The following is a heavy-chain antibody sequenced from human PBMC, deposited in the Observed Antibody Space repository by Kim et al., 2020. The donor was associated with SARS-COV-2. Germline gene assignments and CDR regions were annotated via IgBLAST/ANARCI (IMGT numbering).Heavy chain of an antibody. J-gene: IGHJ6*02. Sequence: SETLSLTCAVYGGSFSGYYWSWIRQPPGKGLEWIGEINHSGSTNYNPSLKSRVTISVDTSKNQFSLKLSSVTAADTAVYYCARRTIITMVRGAYSMDVWGQGTTVTVSS. CDR1: GGSFSGYY. CDR2: INHSGST. CDR3: ARRTIITMVRGAYSMDV. V-gene: IGHV4-34*01. D-gene: IGHD3-10*01.